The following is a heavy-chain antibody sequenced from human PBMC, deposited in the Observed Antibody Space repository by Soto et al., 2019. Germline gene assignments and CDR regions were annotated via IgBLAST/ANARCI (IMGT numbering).Heavy chain of an antibody. J-gene: IGHJ4*02. CDR1: GGSFSGYY. CDR2: INHSGST. D-gene: IGHD6-13*01. V-gene: IGHV4-34*01. CDR3: AGVVRIAAAGRALGY. Sequence: PSETLSLTCAVYGGSFSGYYWSWIRQPPGKGLEWIGEINHSGSTNYNPSLKSRVTISVDTSKNQFSLKLSSVTAADTAVYYCAGVVRIAAAGRALGYWGQGTLVTVSS.